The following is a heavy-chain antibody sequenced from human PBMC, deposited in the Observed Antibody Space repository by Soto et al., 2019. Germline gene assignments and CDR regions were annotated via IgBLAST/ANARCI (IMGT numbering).Heavy chain of an antibody. CDR2: MYYSGSS. D-gene: IGHD3-10*01. J-gene: IGHJ4*02. CDR3: ARWYYYGSGRREFDY. V-gene: IGHV4-61*03. CDR1: GGSVSSGDYY. Sequence: QVQLQESGPGLVKPSETLSLTCTVSGGSVSSGDYYWTWIRQPTGKGLEWIGYMYYSGSSNYNPSLKSRVTISVDTSKNHFSLKLRSVTAADTAVYYCARWYYYGSGRREFDYWGQGTPVTVSS.